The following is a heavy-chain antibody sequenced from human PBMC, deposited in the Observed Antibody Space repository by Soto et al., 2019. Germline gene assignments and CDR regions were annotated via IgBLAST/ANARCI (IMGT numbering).Heavy chain of an antibody. D-gene: IGHD6-13*01. CDR2: ISYDGSNK. J-gene: IGHJ6*02. Sequence: GGSLRLSCAASGFNFSSYAMHWVRQAPGKGLEWVAVISYDGSNKYYADCVKGRFTISRDNSKNTLYLQMNSLRAEDTAVYYCLGSSSRDYYYYGMDVWGQGTTVTVSS. V-gene: IGHV3-30-3*01. CDR3: LGSSSRDYYYYGMDV. CDR1: GFNFSSYA.